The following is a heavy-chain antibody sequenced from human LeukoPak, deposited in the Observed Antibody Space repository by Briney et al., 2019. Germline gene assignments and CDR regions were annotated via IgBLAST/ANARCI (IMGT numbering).Heavy chain of an antibody. CDR1: GGSFSGYY. Sequence: SETLSLTCAVYGGSFSGYYWSWIRQPPGKGLEWIGEINHSGSTNYNPSLKSRVTIAVDTSKNQFSLKLSSVTAADTAVYYCARHYGPWGRGTLVTVSS. CDR2: INHSGST. J-gene: IGHJ5*02. V-gene: IGHV4-34*01. CDR3: ARHYGP. D-gene: IGHD3-16*01.